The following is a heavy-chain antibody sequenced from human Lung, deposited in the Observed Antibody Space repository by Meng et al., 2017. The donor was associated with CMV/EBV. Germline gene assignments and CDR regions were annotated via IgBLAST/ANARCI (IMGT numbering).Heavy chain of an antibody. CDR2: ITSASRYI. J-gene: IGHJ6*01. V-gene: IGHV3-21*01. Sequence: GGSLKISCASSGFTFGFYSLNWVRQAPGKGLEWVASITSASRYIFYADSVRGRFTVSRDNAKNSIYLQMNSLRAEDTAVYYCARDQGSYEQLAPDYYYGMAVWGRGTRVTVSS. D-gene: IGHD1-1*01. CDR1: GFTFGFYS. CDR3: ARDQGSYEQLAPDYYYGMAV.